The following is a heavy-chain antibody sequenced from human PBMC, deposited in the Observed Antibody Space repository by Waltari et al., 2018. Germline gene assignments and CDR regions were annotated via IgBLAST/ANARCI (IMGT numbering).Heavy chain of an antibody. D-gene: IGHD3-16*01. J-gene: IGHJ4*02. CDR2: IYVGGGT. CDR1: GFGVTNHY. V-gene: IGHV3-66*02. Sequence: EVRLMESGGGLVQPGGSLRLSCVASGFGVTNHYMTWLRQAPGKGPEWVSIIYVGGGTDYADSVKGRFTVSRDSSANSLYLQMNNLRIDDTAVYYCARGSRLGGSVFWGQGTLVTVSS. CDR3: ARGSRLGGSVF.